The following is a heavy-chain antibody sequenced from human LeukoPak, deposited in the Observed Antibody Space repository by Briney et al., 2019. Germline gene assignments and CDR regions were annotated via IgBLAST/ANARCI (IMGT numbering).Heavy chain of an antibody. D-gene: IGHD3-9*01. V-gene: IGHV4-39*07. CDR1: GGSIGSSGYY. J-gene: IGHJ5*02. CDR2: IYYSGST. Sequence: PSETLSLTCTVSGGSIGSSGYYWGWIRQPPGKGLEWIGNIYYSGSTNYNPSLKSRVTISVDTSKNQFSLKLSSVTAADTAVYYCARFGNGTAKLRYFDWWGDRPRFDPWGQGTLVTVSS. CDR3: ARFGNGTAKLRYFDWWGDRPRFDP.